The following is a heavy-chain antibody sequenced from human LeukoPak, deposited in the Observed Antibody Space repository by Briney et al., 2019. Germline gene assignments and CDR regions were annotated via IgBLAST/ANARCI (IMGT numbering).Heavy chain of an antibody. Sequence: ASVKVSCKASGYTFTGYYMHWARQAPGQGLEWMGWINPNSGGTNYAQKFQGRVTMTRDTSISTAYMELSRLRSDDTAVYYCARTKFCSSTSCPFVGYYYYMDVWGKGTTVTVSS. CDR1: GYTFTGYY. D-gene: IGHD2-2*01. CDR3: ARTKFCSSTSCPFVGYYYYMDV. J-gene: IGHJ6*03. CDR2: INPNSGGT. V-gene: IGHV1-2*02.